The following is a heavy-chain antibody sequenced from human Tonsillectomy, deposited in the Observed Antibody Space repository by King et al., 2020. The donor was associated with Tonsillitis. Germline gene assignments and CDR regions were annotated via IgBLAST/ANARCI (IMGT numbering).Heavy chain of an antibody. CDR1: GFTFSNYY. Sequence: VQLVESGGGSVQPGGSLRLCCAASGFTFSNYYMSWVRQAPGKGLEWVANIRPDESEKNYVGSVKGRFTISRNNARNSLCLQMNSLRGDDSGVYYCAGDSYWCNCCGFDFWGQGTMVIVSS. CDR3: AGDSYWCNCCGFDF. CDR2: IRPDESEK. D-gene: IGHD2-21*01. V-gene: IGHV3-7*01. J-gene: IGHJ3*01.